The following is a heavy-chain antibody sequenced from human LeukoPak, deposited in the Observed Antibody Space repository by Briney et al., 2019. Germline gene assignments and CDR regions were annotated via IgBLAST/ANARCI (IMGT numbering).Heavy chain of an antibody. CDR1: GFPFSTYA. J-gene: IGHJ4*02. Sequence: PGGSLRLSCAASGFPFSTYAMSWVRQAPGKGLEWVSVISGSGGDTYYADSVKGRFTISGDNSKNTVYLQMNSLRAEDTAVYYCAKDYERLRFDYWGQGTLVTVSS. CDR2: ISGSGGDT. CDR3: AKDYERLRFDY. D-gene: IGHD6-25*01. V-gene: IGHV3-23*01.